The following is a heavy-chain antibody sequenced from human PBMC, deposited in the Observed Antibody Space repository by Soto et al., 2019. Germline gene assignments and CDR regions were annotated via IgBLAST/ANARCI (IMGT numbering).Heavy chain of an antibody. J-gene: IGHJ4*02. V-gene: IGHV4-4*02. CDR1: SGSISSSNW. CDR3: ARVTVPVAGTVYFDY. CDR2: IYHSGST. D-gene: IGHD6-19*01. Sequence: SETLSLTCAVSSGSISSSNWWSWVRQPPGKGLEWIGEIYHSGSTNYNPSLKSRVTISVDKSKNQFSLKLSSVTAADTAVYYCARVTVPVAGTVYFDYWGQGTLVTVSS.